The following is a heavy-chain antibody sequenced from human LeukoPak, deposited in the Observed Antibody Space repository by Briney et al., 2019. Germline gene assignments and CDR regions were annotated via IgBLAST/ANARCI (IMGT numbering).Heavy chain of an antibody. Sequence: PGGSLRLSCAASGFTFSSYWMHWVRQAPGKGLVWVSRISEDGSSTYYADSVKGRFTISRDNAKNTLYLQMNSLRAEDTAVYYCARVEVGVGATHDYWGQGTLVTVSS. D-gene: IGHD1-26*01. CDR1: GFTFSSYW. CDR3: ARVEVGVGATHDY. V-gene: IGHV3-74*01. J-gene: IGHJ4*02. CDR2: ISEDGSST.